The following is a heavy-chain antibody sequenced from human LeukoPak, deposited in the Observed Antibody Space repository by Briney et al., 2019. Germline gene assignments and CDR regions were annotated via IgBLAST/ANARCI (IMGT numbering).Heavy chain of an antibody. J-gene: IGHJ4*02. V-gene: IGHV3-21*01. CDR2: ITSSSRYI. CDR3: ARHVVAVGFDY. CDR1: GGSISSRNYF. Sequence: PSETLSLTCTVSGGSISSRNYFWGWIRQPPGKGLQWVSSITSSSRYIYYADSVKGRFTISRENAKNSLYLQMNSLRAEDTAVYYCARHVVAVGFDYWGQGTLVTVSS. D-gene: IGHD3-22*01.